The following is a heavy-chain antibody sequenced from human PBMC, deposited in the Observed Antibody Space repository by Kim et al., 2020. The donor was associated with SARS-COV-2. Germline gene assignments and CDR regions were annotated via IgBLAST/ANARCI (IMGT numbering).Heavy chain of an antibody. CDR3: AKSPSTSLLLDV. CDR2: IYGGGRT. J-gene: IGHJ6*03. CDR1: GFTVNTNY. D-gene: IGHD2-2*01. V-gene: IGHV3-66*01. Sequence: GGSLRLSCAASGFTVNTNYMSWVRQAPGKGLEWVSVIYGGGRTYYADSMKGRFTISGDNSKNTVYLQMNSLRAEDTAVYYCAKSPSTSLLLDVWGKGTTV.